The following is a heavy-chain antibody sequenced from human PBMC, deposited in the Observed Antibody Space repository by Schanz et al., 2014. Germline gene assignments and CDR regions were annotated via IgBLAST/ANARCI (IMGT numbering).Heavy chain of an antibody. V-gene: IGHV3-30*04. CDR3: TRDRGALINHNDALDL. J-gene: IGHJ3*01. D-gene: IGHD3-16*01. CDR2: TSTDGTKT. CDR1: GFTFSTYA. Sequence: VQLVESGGGVVQPGRSLRLSCAASGFTFSTYAMHWVRQAPDKGLEWVAVTSTDGTKTYYAASVRGRFTISRDNSKNTVYLQMNSLRSEDTAVYYCTRDRGALINHNDALDLWGQGTMVSVSS.